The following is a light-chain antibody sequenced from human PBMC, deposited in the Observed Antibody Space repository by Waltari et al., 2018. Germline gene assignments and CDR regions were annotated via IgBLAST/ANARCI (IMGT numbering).Light chain of an antibody. CDR1: SSDIGGYNY. Sequence: QSALTQPASVSGSPGQSITISCTGTSSDIGGYNYVSWYQQHPGKAPKLMIYDVSHRPSGVSNRFSGSKSGNTASLTVSGLQSEDEADYYCSSYTTTDVNVFGGGTKLTVL. V-gene: IGLV2-14*03. CDR3: SSYTTTDVNV. J-gene: IGLJ3*02. CDR2: DVS.